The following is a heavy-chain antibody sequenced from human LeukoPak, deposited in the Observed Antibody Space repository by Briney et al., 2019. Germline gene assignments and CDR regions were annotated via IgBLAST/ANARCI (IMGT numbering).Heavy chain of an antibody. CDR1: GGSVSSSIYY. J-gene: IGHJ4*02. CDR3: ASRNDILTGYVFDF. V-gene: IGHV4-39*01. D-gene: IGHD3-9*01. CDR2: IYYSGST. Sequence: SETLSLTCTVSGGSVSSSIYYWGWIRQPPGKGLEWIGSIYYSGSTSYNPSLKSRVTISVDTSKTQFSLKLTSVTAADTAVYYCASRNDILTGYVFDFWGQGTLVTVSS.